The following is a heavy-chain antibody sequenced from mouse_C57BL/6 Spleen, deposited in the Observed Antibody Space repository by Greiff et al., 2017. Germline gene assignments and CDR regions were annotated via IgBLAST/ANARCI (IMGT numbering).Heavy chain of an antibody. V-gene: IGHV1-15*01. CDR2: IDPETGGT. CDR1: GYTFTDYE. Sequence: VKLQESGAELVRPGASVTLSCKASGYTFTDYEMHWVKQTPVHGLEWIGAIDPETGGTAYNQKFKGKAILTADKSSSTAYMELRSLTSEDSAVYYCTRDDYDKGSWFAYWGQGTLVTVSA. D-gene: IGHD2-4*01. CDR3: TRDDYDKGSWFAY. J-gene: IGHJ3*01.